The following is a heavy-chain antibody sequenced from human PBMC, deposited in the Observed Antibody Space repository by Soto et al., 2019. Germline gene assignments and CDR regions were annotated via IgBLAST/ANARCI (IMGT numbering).Heavy chain of an antibody. Sequence: QVQLVQSGAEVKKPGSSVKVSCKASGGTFSSYTISWVRQAPGQGLEWMGRIIPILGIANDAQKFQGRVTIGADKSTSTAYMELSSLRSEDTAVYYCAIGGRREGSGDYVKYWGQGTLVTVSS. J-gene: IGHJ4*02. CDR2: IIPILGIA. V-gene: IGHV1-69*02. CDR1: GGTFSSYT. CDR3: AIGGRREGSGDYVKY. D-gene: IGHD4-17*01.